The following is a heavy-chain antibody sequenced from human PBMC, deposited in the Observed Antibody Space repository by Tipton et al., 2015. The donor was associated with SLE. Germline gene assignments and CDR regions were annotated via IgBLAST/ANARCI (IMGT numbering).Heavy chain of an antibody. CDR1: GFSFGHFA. Sequence: SLRLSCAASGFSFGHFAMHWVRQAPGKGLEWVAFIRYDGSNKYYADSVKGRFTISRDNSKNTLYLQMNSLRAEDTAVYYCASRSRYWGQGTLVTVSS. V-gene: IGHV3-30*02. CDR2: IRYDGSNK. CDR3: ASRSRY. J-gene: IGHJ4*02.